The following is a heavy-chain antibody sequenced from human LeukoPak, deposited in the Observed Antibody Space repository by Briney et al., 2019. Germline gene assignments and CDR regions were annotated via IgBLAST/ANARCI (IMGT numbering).Heavy chain of an antibody. D-gene: IGHD3-3*01. Sequence: ASVQVSCKASGGTFSSYAISWVRQAPGRGLEWMGWISAYNGNTNYAQKLQGRVTMTTDTSTSTAYMELRSLRSDDTAVYYCARDQEREYYDFWSGYQYNWFDPWGQGTLVTVSS. CDR1: GGTFSSYA. CDR2: ISAYNGNT. J-gene: IGHJ5*02. V-gene: IGHV1-18*01. CDR3: ARDQEREYYDFWSGYQYNWFDP.